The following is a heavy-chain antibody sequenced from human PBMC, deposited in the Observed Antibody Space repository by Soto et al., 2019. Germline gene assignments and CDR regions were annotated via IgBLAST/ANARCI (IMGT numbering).Heavy chain of an antibody. CDR1: GFTFSDHF. J-gene: IGHJ2*01. Sequence: QVHLVESGGGLVKPGGSLRLSCSASGFTFSDHFMSWIRQTPGKGLEWLSYISNSGHHTSFADSVKGRFTISRDNAKNSMNLQMNSLRAEDTALYYCARDSKSRGTNWYFDLWGRGTLVTVSS. CDR3: ARDSKSRGTNWYFDL. V-gene: IGHV3-11*06. D-gene: IGHD3-10*01. CDR2: ISNSGHHT.